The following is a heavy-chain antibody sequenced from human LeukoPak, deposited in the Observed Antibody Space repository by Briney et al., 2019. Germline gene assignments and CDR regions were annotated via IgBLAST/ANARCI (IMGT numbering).Heavy chain of an antibody. CDR1: GFTFSSYA. D-gene: IGHD3-22*01. J-gene: IGHJ4*02. CDR2: ISGSGDTT. V-gene: IGHV3-23*01. Sequence: GGSLRLSCAASGFTFSSYAMSWVRQAPGKGLEWVSAISGSGDTTYYADSVKGRFTISRDNSKNTLYLQMTSLRAEDTAVYYCAKDLPHYYESSAMGPFDYWGQGTLVTVSS. CDR3: AKDLPHYYESSAMGPFDY.